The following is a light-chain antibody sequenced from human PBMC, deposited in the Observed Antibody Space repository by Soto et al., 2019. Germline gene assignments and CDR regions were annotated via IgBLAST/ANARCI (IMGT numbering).Light chain of an antibody. V-gene: IGLV1-40*01. CDR3: QSYDNSLNHVV. CDR2: GDN. Sequence: QSVLTQPPSVSGAPGQRVTIPCTGSSSNIGSFYDVHWYQQLPGTVPKILIYGDNNRPSGVPDRFSGSKSGTAASLAITGLQAEDEADYYCQSYDNSLNHVVFGGGTKLTVL. CDR1: SSNIGSFYD. J-gene: IGLJ2*01.